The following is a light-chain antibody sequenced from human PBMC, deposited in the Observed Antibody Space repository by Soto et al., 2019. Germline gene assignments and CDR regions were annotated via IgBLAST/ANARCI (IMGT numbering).Light chain of an antibody. CDR2: DAP. Sequence: EIVLTQSPATLSLSPGERTTLFCMASHSVAGYLAWYQQKPGQSPTVLIYDAPPSATGIPARFIGSGSWTAITSTISSLEPADFEVYHGQQHSKWPALTFGGGTSVEI. V-gene: IGKV3-11*01. CDR1: HSVAGY. J-gene: IGKJ4*01. CDR3: QQHSKWPALT.